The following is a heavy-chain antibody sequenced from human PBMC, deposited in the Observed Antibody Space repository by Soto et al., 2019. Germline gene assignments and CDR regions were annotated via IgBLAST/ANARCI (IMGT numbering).Heavy chain of an antibody. Sequence: LRLSCAASGFTFSSYAMSWVRQAPGKGLEWVSAISGSGGSTYYADSVKGRFTISRDNSKNTLYLQMNSLRAEDTAVYYCSKSGYDSSGYPPSPFAYWGRGTLFTVSS. V-gene: IGHV3-23*01. J-gene: IGHJ4*02. CDR2: ISGSGGST. CDR1: GFTFSSYA. D-gene: IGHD3-22*01. CDR3: SKSGYDSSGYPPSPFAY.